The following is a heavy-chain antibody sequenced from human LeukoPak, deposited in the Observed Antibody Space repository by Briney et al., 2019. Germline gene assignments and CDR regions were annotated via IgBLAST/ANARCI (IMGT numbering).Heavy chain of an antibody. Sequence: SETLSLTCAVSGGSISNITNSNWWSWVRQPPGKGLEWIGSTYHSGSTYYNPSLKSRATMSVDTSKKQFSLRLISVTAADTAVYYCVSGRWSGYYFDTWGQGTRVTVSS. D-gene: IGHD3-3*01. CDR1: GGSISNITNSNW. J-gene: IGHJ4*02. V-gene: IGHV4-39*07. CDR3: VSGRWSGYYFDT. CDR2: TYHSGST.